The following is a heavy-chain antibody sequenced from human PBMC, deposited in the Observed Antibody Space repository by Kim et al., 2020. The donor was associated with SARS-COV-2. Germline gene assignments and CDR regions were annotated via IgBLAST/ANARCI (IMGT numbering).Heavy chain of an antibody. CDR3: ARDRRPVWDFWSGYRLDFYYCFVDV. Sequence: ASVKVSCKASGYTFTSYYMHWVRQAPGQGLEWMGIINPSVGSTSYAQKFQGRVTMTRDTSTSTVYMEMSSRRSEDTTLDYCARDRRPVWDFWSGYRLDFYYCFVDVWGQGATVTVSS. CDR1: GYTFTSYY. V-gene: IGHV1-46*01. CDR2: INPSVGST. D-gene: IGHD3-3*01. J-gene: IGHJ6*03.